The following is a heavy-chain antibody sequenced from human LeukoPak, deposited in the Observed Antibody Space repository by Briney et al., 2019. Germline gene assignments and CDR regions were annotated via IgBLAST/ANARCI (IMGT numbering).Heavy chain of an antibody. CDR1: GGTFSSYA. J-gene: IGHJ4*02. Sequence: SVKVSCKASGGTFSSYAISWVRQAPGQGLEWMGGIIPIFGTANYAQKFQGRVTITTDESTSTAYMELSSLRSEDTAVYYCAGGEQWLSYFDYWGQGTLVTVSS. D-gene: IGHD6-19*01. V-gene: IGHV1-69*05. CDR2: IIPIFGTA. CDR3: AGGEQWLSYFDY.